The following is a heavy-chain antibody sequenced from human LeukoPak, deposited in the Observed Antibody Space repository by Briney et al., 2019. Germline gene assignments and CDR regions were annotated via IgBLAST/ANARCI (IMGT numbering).Heavy chain of an antibody. CDR3: AREVSGDPGGY. D-gene: IGHD7-27*01. Sequence: GASVKVSCKASGYTFTGYYLHWMRQAPGQGLEWMGRINPNSGGTNYAQKFQDRVTMTRDTSISTAYMELSRLIPDDTAVYYCAREVSGDPGGYWGQGTLVTVSS. J-gene: IGHJ4*02. CDR1: GYTFTGYY. CDR2: INPNSGGT. V-gene: IGHV1-2*06.